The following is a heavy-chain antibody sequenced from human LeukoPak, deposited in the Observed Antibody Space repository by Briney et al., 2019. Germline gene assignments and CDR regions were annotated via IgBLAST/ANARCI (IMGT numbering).Heavy chain of an antibody. V-gene: IGHV1-18*01. CDR3: ARWVGYYDTSGPPIFDP. CDR2: ISAYNDNT. Sequence: ASVKVSCKASGYTFTSYGISWVRQAPGQGLDWMGWISAYNDNTKYAQKLQGRVTMTTDTSTSTAYMELRSLRSDDTAVYYCARWVGYYDTSGPPIFDPWGQGTLVTVSS. D-gene: IGHD3-22*01. CDR1: GYTFTSYG. J-gene: IGHJ5*02.